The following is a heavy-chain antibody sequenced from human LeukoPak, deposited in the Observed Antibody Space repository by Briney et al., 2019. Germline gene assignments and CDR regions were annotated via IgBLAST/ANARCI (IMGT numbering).Heavy chain of an antibody. CDR3: ARSGDQLPRDAFDI. CDR2: ISSSSSYI. J-gene: IGHJ3*02. CDR1: GFTFSSYS. Sequence: PGGSLRLSCAASGFTFSSYSMNWVRQAPGKGLEWVSSISSSSSYIYYADSVKGRFTISRDNAKNTLYLQMNSLRAEDTAVYYCARSGDQLPRDAFDIWGQGTRVTVSS. V-gene: IGHV3-21*01. D-gene: IGHD2-2*01.